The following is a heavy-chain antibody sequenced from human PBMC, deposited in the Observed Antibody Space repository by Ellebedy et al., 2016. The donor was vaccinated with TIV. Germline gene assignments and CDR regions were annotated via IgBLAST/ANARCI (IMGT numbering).Heavy chain of an antibody. V-gene: IGHV3-74*01. CDR2: IYTDGSST. CDR3: ARGRYYGMDV. Sequence: PGGSLRLSCAASGFTFSRYWMHWVRQAPGKGLEWVSRIYTDGSSTNYADSVKGRFTISRDNAKNTLYLQMNSLRAEDTAVYYCARGRYYGMDVWGQGTTVTVSS. J-gene: IGHJ6*02. CDR1: GFTFSRYW.